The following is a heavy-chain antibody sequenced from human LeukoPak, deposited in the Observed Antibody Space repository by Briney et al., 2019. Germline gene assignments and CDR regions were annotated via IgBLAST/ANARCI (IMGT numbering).Heavy chain of an antibody. CDR1: GGSFSGYY. J-gene: IGHJ3*01. CDR2: INHSGST. CDR3: ARGYFDSRDSSNAFDV. V-gene: IGHV4-34*01. Sequence: SETLSLTCAVNGGSFSGYYWSWIRQPPGKGLEWIGEINHSGSTNYNPSLKSRVTFSRDTSKNQISLELSSVTAADTALYYCARGYFDSRDSSNAFDVWGQGTMVTVSS. D-gene: IGHD3-9*01.